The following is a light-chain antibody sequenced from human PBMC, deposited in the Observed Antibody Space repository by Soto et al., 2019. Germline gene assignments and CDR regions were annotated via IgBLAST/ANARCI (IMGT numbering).Light chain of an antibody. V-gene: IGKV3-20*01. CDR1: QSVSSSY. Sequence: EIGLTQSPGTLPLSPGERATLSCRASQSVSSSYLAWYQQKPGQAPRLLIYGASSRATGIPDRFSGSGSGTAFTLTISRLEPADFAVYYCEQYGSSLLTFGGGTKVESK. CDR3: EQYGSSLLT. J-gene: IGKJ4*01. CDR2: GAS.